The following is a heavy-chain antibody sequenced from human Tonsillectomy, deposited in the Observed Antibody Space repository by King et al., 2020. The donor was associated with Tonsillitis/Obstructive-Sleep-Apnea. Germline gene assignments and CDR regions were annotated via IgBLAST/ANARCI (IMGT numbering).Heavy chain of an antibody. CDR2: FFGVGST. CDR1: GFTVSSSY. CDR3: VKDVYCSGGTCYTTY. Sequence: VQLVESGGGLVQPGGSLRLSCTVSGFTVSSSYMSWVRQAPGKGLEWVSVFFGVGSTYYADSVQGRFSMSTENSKNTLFLQMNSLRAEDTALYYCVKDVYCSGGTCYTTYWGQGTLVTVSS. V-gene: IGHV3-66*01. D-gene: IGHD2-15*01. J-gene: IGHJ4*02.